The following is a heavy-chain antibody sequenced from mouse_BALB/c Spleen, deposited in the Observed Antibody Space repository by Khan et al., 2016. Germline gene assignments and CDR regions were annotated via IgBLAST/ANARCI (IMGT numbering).Heavy chain of an antibody. J-gene: IGHJ2*01. Sequence: QVQLQQSGAELARSGASVKLSCKASGYTFTSYWMQWVKQRPGQGLEWIGAIYPGDGDTRYTQKFKGKATLTADKSSSTAYMQLSSLASEDSAVYYCARGNSYYDYDYWGQGTTLTVSS. CDR3: ARGNSYYDYDY. D-gene: IGHD2-4*01. V-gene: IGHV1-87*01. CDR1: GYTFTSYW. CDR2: IYPGDGDT.